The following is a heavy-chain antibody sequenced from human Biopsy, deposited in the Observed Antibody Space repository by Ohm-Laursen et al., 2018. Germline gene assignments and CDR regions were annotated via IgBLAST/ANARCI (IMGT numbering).Heavy chain of an antibody. J-gene: IGHJ4*02. CDR1: GDSFTNYY. V-gene: IGHV4-34*01. D-gene: IGHD2-15*01. CDR3: ARGVGDASPYN. CDR2: ISLSGST. Sequence: SDTLSLTCAVYGDSFTNYYRIWIRQPPGKGLEWIGEISLSGSTNYNPSLESRVTISVDTSKNHFSLNLTSVTAADTAMYYCARGVGDASPYNWGQGTQVTVSS.